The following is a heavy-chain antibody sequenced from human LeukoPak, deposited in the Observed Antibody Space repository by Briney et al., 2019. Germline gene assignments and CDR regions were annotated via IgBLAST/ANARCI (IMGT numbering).Heavy chain of an antibody. V-gene: IGHV3-7*01. CDR1: GFTFHNYW. Sequence: GGSLRLSCAASGFTFHNYWLSWVRQPPGKGLEWVANINQDGSEKYYVDSMKGRFTISRDNAKMLLYLEMNSLRVEDTAVYYCARIGGSGWTNDFWGQGTLVTVSS. J-gene: IGHJ4*02. CDR3: ARIGGSGWTNDF. CDR2: INQDGSEK. D-gene: IGHD6-19*01.